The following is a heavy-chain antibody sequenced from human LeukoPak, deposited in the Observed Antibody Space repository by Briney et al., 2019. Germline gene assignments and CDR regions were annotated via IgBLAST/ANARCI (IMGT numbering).Heavy chain of an antibody. V-gene: IGHV1-69*04. CDR1: GGTFSSYA. D-gene: IGHD4-17*01. Sequence: SVKVSCKASGGTFSSYAISWVRQAPGQGLEWMGRIIPILGIANYAQKFQGRVTITADKSTSTAYMEPSSLRSEDTAAYYRAGGMTTVTTGDYWGQGTLVTVSS. CDR3: AGGMTTVTTGDY. J-gene: IGHJ4*02. CDR2: IIPILGIA.